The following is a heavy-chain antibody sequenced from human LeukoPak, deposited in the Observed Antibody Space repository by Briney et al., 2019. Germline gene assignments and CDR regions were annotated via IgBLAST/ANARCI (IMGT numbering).Heavy chain of an antibody. D-gene: IGHD5-24*01. CDR1: GFTFSSYA. V-gene: IGHV3-23*01. J-gene: IGHJ4*02. CDR2: ISGSGGST. Sequence: GGSLRLSCAASGFTFSSYAMSWVRQAPGKGLEWVSAISGSGGSTYYADSVKGRFTISRDNSKNTLYLQMNSLRAEDTAVYYCTRWPKDGTPFDYWGQGTLVTVSS. CDR3: TRWPKDGTPFDY.